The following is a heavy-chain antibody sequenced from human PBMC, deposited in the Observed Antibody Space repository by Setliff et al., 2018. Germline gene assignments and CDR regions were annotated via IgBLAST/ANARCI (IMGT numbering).Heavy chain of an antibody. CDR3: ARTGTYRYFDY. Sequence: SETLSLTCTVSGGSISSHYWTWIRQPPGKGLEWIGRIHYSGNTYYNASLKSRVIISVDTAQNQFSLSLSSVTAADTAVYYCARTGTYRYFDYWGQGTLVTVSS. J-gene: IGHJ4*02. V-gene: IGHV4-59*05. D-gene: IGHD1-1*01. CDR2: IHYSGNT. CDR1: GGSISSHY.